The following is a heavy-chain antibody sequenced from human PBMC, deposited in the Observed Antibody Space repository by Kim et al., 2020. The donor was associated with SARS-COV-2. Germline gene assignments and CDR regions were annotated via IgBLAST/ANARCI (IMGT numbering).Heavy chain of an antibody. Sequence: KGRFTISRDDSKSIAYLQMNSLKTEDTAVYYCTRGSGYYYESVAHDAFDIWGQGTMVTVSS. D-gene: IGHD3-22*01. J-gene: IGHJ3*02. CDR3: TRGSGYYYESVAHDAFDI. V-gene: IGHV3-49*02.